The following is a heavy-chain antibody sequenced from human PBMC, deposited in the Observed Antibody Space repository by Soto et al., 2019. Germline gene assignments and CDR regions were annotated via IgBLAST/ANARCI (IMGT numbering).Heavy chain of an antibody. CDR3: ARDPPDYVWGSYRFDY. Sequence: SVKVSCKASGGTFGSNAISWVRQAPGQGLEWMGGIIPMFDIVHFAQKFQGRVTITADEFTSTAYMELSSLRSEDTAVYYCARDPPDYVWGSYRFDYWGQGTLVT. D-gene: IGHD3-16*02. V-gene: IGHV1-69*13. J-gene: IGHJ4*02. CDR2: IIPMFDIV. CDR1: GGTFGSNA.